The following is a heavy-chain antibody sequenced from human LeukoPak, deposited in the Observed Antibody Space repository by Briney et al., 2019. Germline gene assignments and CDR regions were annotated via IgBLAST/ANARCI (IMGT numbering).Heavy chain of an antibody. J-gene: IGHJ4*02. CDR2: IIPIFGTA. D-gene: IGHD3-3*01. CDR3: AADPKASLTYYDFWSGEMHFDY. CDR1: GGTFSSYA. Sequence: AASVKVSCTASGGTFSSYAISWVRQAPGQGLEWMGGIIPIFGTANYAQKFQGRVTITADESTSTAYMELSSLRSEDTAVYYCAADPKASLTYYDFWSGEMHFDYWGQGTLVTVSS. V-gene: IGHV1-69*13.